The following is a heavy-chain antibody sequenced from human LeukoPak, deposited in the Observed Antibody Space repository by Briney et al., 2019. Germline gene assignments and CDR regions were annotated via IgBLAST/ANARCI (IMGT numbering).Heavy chain of an antibody. CDR2: INPKSGGT. J-gene: IGHJ3*02. V-gene: IGHV1-2*02. CDR1: GYSFIGYY. CDR3: AVLHYYGSGEGAFDI. Sequence: GASVKVSCKASGYSFIGYYMHWVRQAPGQGLEWMGWINPKSGGTNSAQKFQGRVTMTRDTSISTACMELSSPRSDDTAVYYCAVLHYYGSGEGAFDIWGQGTMVTVSS. D-gene: IGHD3-10*01.